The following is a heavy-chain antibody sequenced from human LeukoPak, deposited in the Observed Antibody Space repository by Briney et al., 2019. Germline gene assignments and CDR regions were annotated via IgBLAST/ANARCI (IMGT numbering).Heavy chain of an antibody. D-gene: IGHD2-21*02. Sequence: PGGSLRLSCTASGFTFNSYRMNWVRQAPGKGLEWVSSISSRSNSKYYADSVKGRVTISRDNAKNSVSLQMNSLRDADTALYYCARAGGDYPFDYWGQGTLVTVSS. CDR1: GFTFNSYR. V-gene: IGHV3-21*01. CDR3: ARAGGDYPFDY. CDR2: ISSRSNSK. J-gene: IGHJ4*02.